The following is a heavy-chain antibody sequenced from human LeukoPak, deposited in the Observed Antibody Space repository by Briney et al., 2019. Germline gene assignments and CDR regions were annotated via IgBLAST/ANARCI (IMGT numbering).Heavy chain of an antibody. D-gene: IGHD2-21*01. CDR1: GSNFVNTW. CDR3: ARERGVSHPFDY. V-gene: IGHV3-74*01. CDR2: IKNDGSGI. Sequence: GGSLRLSCAASGSNFVNTWMHWVRQAPGKGLVWVARIKNDGSGIIYADSVEGRFTIARDNARNTVYLQMNSLRAEDTAVYYCARERGVSHPFDYWGPGTLVTVSS. J-gene: IGHJ4*02.